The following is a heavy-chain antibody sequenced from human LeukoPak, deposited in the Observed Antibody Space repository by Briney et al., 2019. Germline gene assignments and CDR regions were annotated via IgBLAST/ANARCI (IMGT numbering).Heavy chain of an antibody. CDR1: GFTFSRYW. V-gene: IGHV3-7*01. CDR2: IKQDGSEE. J-gene: IGHJ3*01. D-gene: IGHD2-15*01. Sequence: PGGSLRLSCAVSGFTFSRYWMSWVRQAPGEGPEWVANIKQDGSEEYYVDSVKGRFTISRDNAMESLYLQMNSLRAEDTAVYYCARGPLGYCSTGSCAFDVWGQGTMVIVSS. CDR3: ARGPLGYCSTGSCAFDV.